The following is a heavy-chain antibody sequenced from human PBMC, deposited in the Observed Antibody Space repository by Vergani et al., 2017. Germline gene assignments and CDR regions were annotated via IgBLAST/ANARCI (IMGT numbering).Heavy chain of an antibody. V-gene: IGHV3-21*01. J-gene: IGHJ6*02. CDR1: GFTFSSYS. D-gene: IGHD4-17*01. CDR2: ISSSSSYI. Sequence: EVQLVESGGGLVKPGGSLRLSCAASGFTFSSYSMNWVRQAPGKGLEWVSSISSSSSYIYYADSVKGRFTISRDNAKNSLYLQMNRLRAEDTAVYYCARDPFSAATVTLLGYYYYGMDVWSQGTTVTVS. CDR3: ARDPFSAATVTLLGYYYYGMDV.